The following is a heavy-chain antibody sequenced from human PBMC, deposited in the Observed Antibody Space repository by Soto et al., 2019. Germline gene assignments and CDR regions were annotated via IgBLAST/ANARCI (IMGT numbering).Heavy chain of an antibody. CDR2: IYYSGST. J-gene: IGHJ5*02. V-gene: IGHV4-39*01. CDR3: ARHGGIAARRYIFFDP. Sequence: SVPRSQNRRVACESICRSSSYRGWIRQPPGKGLEWIGSIYYSGSTYYNPSLKRRVTISVDTSKNQSALKLSSVTAAATAVYYWARHGGIAARRYIFFDPWAQRSPV. D-gene: IGHD6-6*01. CDR1: CESICRSSSY.